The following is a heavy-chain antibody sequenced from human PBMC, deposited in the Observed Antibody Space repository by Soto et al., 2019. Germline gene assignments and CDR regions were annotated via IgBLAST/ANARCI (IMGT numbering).Heavy chain of an antibody. CDR2: IYYSGST. V-gene: IGHV4-31*03. Sequence: SETLSLTCTVSGGSISSGGYYWSWIRQHPGKGLEWIGYIYYSGSTYYNPSLKSRVTISVDTSKNQFSLKLSSVTAADTAVYYCARVFTGCSGGSCYGPKLDPWGQGTLVTVSS. D-gene: IGHD2-15*01. CDR1: GGSISSGGYY. CDR3: ARVFTGCSGGSCYGPKLDP. J-gene: IGHJ5*02.